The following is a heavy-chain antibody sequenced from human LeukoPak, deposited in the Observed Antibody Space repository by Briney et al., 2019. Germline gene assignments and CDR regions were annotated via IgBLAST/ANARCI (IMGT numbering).Heavy chain of an antibody. CDR2: IYTSGST. V-gene: IGHV4-61*02. CDR1: GGSISSGSYY. Sequence: SETLSLTCTVSGGSISSGSYYWSWIRQPAGKGLEWIGRIYTSGSTNYNPSLKSRVTISVDTSKNQFSLKLSSVTAADTAVYYCACLISPAVVTSWFDPWGQGTLVTVSS. J-gene: IGHJ5*02. CDR3: ACLISPAVVTSWFDP. D-gene: IGHD4-23*01.